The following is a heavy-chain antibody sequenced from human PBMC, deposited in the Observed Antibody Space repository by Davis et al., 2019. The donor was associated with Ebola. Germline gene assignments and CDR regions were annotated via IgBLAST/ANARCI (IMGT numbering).Heavy chain of an antibody. CDR1: GYTFTGYY. J-gene: IGHJ6*03. V-gene: IGHV1-46*01. CDR3: ARDPRNWNYRYYYYYYMDV. D-gene: IGHD1-7*01. CDR2: INPSGGST. Sequence: ASVKVSCKASGYTFTGYYMHWVRQAPGQGLEWMGIINPSGGSTSYAQKFQGRVTMTRDTSTSTVYMELSSLRSEDTAVYYCARDPRNWNYRYYYYYYMDVWGKGTTVTVSS.